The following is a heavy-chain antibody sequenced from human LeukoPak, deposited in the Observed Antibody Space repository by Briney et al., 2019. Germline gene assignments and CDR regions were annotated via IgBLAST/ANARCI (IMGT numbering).Heavy chain of an antibody. CDR1: GFTFSDYY. V-gene: IGHV3-11*01. CDR2: ISSSGSTI. Sequence: SLKISCAASGFTFSDYYMSWIRQAPGKGLEWVSYISSSGSTIYYADSVKGRFTISRDNAKNSLYLQMNSLRAEDTAVYYCARDWGAAAGMIDYWGQGTLVTVSS. CDR3: ARDWGAAAGMIDY. D-gene: IGHD6-13*01. J-gene: IGHJ4*02.